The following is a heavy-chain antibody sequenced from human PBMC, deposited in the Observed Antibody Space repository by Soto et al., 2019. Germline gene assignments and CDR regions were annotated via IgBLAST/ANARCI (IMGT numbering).Heavy chain of an antibody. Sequence: QVQLVQSGAEVKKPGSSVKVSCKASGGTFSSYAISWVRQAPGQGLEWMGGIIPIFGTANYAQKFQGRVTITADESTSSAYRELSSLRSEDTAVYYCARGYCISTSCYAPTYYYYGMDVWGQGTTVTVSS. V-gene: IGHV1-69*12. CDR2: IIPIFGTA. CDR1: GGTFSSYA. CDR3: ARGYCISTSCYAPTYYYYGMDV. J-gene: IGHJ6*02. D-gene: IGHD2-2*01.